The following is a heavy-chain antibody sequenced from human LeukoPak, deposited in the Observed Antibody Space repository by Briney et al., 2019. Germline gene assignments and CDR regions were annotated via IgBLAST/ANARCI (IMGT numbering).Heavy chain of an antibody. CDR3: ARDIAVAPYYYGMDV. Sequence: PSETLSLTCTVSGGSISSYYWSWIRQPPGKGLEWIGYIYYSGSTNYNPSLKSRVTISVDTSKNQFSLKLSSVTAADTAVYYCARDIAVAPYYYGMDVWGQGTTVTVSS. D-gene: IGHD6-19*01. J-gene: IGHJ6*02. CDR2: IYYSGST. V-gene: IGHV4-59*01. CDR1: GGSISSYY.